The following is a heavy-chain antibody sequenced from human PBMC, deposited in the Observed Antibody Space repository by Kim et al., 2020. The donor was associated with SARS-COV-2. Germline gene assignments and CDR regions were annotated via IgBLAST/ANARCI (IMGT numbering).Heavy chain of an antibody. CDR1: GGSISSSSYY. CDR3: AGERNFGWLPRPGAFDI. J-gene: IGHJ3*02. D-gene: IGHD3-22*01. CDR2: IYYSGST. V-gene: IGHV4-39*01. Sequence: SETLSLTCTVSGGSISSSSYYWGWIRQPPGKGLEWIGSIYYSGSTYYNPSLKSRVTISVDTSKNQFSLKLSSVTAADTAVYYCAGERNFGWLPRPGAFDIWGQGTMVTVSS.